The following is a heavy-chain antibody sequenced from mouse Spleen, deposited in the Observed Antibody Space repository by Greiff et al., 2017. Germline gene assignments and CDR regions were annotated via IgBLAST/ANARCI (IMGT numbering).Heavy chain of an antibody. Sequence: EVKLVESGGGLAKPGGSLKLSCAASGFTFSSYAMSWVRQTPEKRLEWVATISSGGSYTYYPDSVKGRFTISRDNAKNTLYLQMSSLRSEDTAMYYCARDGTSMDYWGQGTSVTVSS. J-gene: IGHJ4*01. CDR2: ISSGGSYT. V-gene: IGHV5-9-1*01. D-gene: IGHD2-1*01. CDR1: GFTFSSYA. CDR3: ARDGTSMDY.